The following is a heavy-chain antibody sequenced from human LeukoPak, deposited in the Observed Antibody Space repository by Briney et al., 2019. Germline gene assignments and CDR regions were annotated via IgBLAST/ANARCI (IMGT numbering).Heavy chain of an antibody. CDR2: FYYSGST. CDR1: GGSITTYY. Sequence: PSETLSLTCSVSGGSITTYYWSWIRQPPGKGLEWIGYFYYSGSTNYNPSLKSRVTISVDTSKNQFSLNLSSVTAADTAVYYCARAPIGDCTSTSRQGWFDPWGQGTLVTVSS. J-gene: IGHJ5*02. V-gene: IGHV4-59*01. D-gene: IGHD2-2*01. CDR3: ARAPIGDCTSTSRQGWFDP.